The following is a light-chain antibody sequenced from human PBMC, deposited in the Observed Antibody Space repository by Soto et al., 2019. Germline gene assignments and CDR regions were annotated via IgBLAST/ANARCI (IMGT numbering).Light chain of an antibody. Sequence: DIQMTQSPSTLSASVGDTVTITCRASQSINSWLAWYQQKPGKAPKLLIYAASSLKSGVPSRFSGSGSGTEFTLTISSLQPDDSATYYCQQYNTYLTFGQGTKVEIK. CDR3: QQYNTYLT. CDR2: AAS. CDR1: QSINSW. J-gene: IGKJ1*01. V-gene: IGKV1-5*01.